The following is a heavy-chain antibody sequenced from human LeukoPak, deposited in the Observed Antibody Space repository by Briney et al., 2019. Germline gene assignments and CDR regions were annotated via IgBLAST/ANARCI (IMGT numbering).Heavy chain of an antibody. Sequence: ALVKVSCKAYGGTFSNYAINWIRQAPGPGREWMGGIIPIFGTANYAQKFQGRVTITADESTSTVYMELNSLKSEDTAVYYCARGWDYDSGGRPTAYVYWGQGTLVTVSS. CDR1: GGTFSNYA. V-gene: IGHV1-69*13. CDR3: ARGWDYDSGGRPTAYVY. CDR2: IIPIFGTA. J-gene: IGHJ4*02. D-gene: IGHD3-22*01.